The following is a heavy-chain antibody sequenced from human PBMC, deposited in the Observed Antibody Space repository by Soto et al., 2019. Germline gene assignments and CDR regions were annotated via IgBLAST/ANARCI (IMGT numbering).Heavy chain of an antibody. CDR1: GYTLTELS. J-gene: IGHJ4*02. Sequence: ASVKVSCKVSGYTLTELSMHWVRQAPGKGLEWMGGFDPEDGETIYAQKFQGRVTMTEDTSTDTAYMELSSLRSEDTAGYYCATYVDTATYCFDYWPQGPLVTVS. CDR3: ATYVDTATYCFDY. D-gene: IGHD5-18*01. CDR2: FDPEDGET. V-gene: IGHV1-24*01.